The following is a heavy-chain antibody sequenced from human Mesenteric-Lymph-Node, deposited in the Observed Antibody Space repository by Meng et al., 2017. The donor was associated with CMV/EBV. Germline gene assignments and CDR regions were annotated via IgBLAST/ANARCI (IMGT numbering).Heavy chain of an antibody. J-gene: IGHJ6*02. Sequence: GESLKISCAASGFTFSNAWMSWVRQAPGKGLEWVGRIKSKTDGGTTDYAAPVKGRFTISRDDSKNTLYLQMNSLKTEDTAVYYCTTDCPSTSCYSYYYYGMDVWGQGTTVTVSS. D-gene: IGHD2-2*01. CDR2: IKSKTDGGTT. CDR1: GFTFSNAW. V-gene: IGHV3-15*01. CDR3: TTDCPSTSCYSYYYYGMDV.